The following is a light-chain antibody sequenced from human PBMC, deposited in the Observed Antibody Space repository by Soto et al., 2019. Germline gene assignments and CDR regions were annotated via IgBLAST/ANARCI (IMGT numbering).Light chain of an antibody. CDR3: ATWDDSLNVFYV. Sequence: QSVLTQPPSASGTPGQRVTLSCSGSTSNIGTNSVNWYRHLPGTAPKLLIYNNDQRPSGVPDRFSGSKSGTSASLAITGLQSEDEADYYCATWDDSLNVFYVFGSGTKVTVL. CDR2: NND. V-gene: IGLV1-44*01. CDR1: TSNIGTNS. J-gene: IGLJ1*01.